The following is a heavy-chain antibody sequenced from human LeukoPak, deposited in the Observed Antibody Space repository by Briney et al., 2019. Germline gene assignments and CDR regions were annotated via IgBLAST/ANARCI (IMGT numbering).Heavy chain of an antibody. CDR3: ARGGINYYGSGRDGDY. Sequence: SSETLSLTCAVYGGSFSGYYWSWIRQPPGKGLEWIGEINHSGGTNYYPSLKSRVTISVDSSKYQYYPKLSSVTDADTAVYYGARGGINYYGSGRDGDYWGQGTLVTVSS. V-gene: IGHV4-34*01. CDR2: INHSGGT. J-gene: IGHJ4*02. CDR1: GGSFSGYY. D-gene: IGHD3-10*01.